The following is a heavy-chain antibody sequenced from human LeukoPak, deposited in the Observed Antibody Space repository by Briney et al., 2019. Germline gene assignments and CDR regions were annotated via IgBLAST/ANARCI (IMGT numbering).Heavy chain of an antibody. CDR1: GFTFSNAW. CDR3: NHMIRGVAN. D-gene: IGHD3-10*01. V-gene: IGHV3-15*01. CDR2: IKSKTDGGTT. J-gene: IGHJ4*02. Sequence: GGSLRLSSATSGFTFSNAWMSWVRQAPGKGLEWVGRIKSKTDGGTTDYAAPVIGRFTISRDDSKNTLYLQMNSLKTEDTAVYYCNHMIRGVANWGQGTLVTVSS.